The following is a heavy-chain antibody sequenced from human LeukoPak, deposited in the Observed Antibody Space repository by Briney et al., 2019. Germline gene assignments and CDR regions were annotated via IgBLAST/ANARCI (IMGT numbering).Heavy chain of an antibody. D-gene: IGHD3-9*01. J-gene: IGHJ4*02. V-gene: IGHV3-7*01. CDR1: GFTFSSYW. CDR3: ARGGVLTGYYMSFPDY. Sequence: GGSLRLSCAASGFTFSSYWMSWVRQAPGKGLEWVANIKQDGSEKYYVDSVKGRFTISSDNAKNSLYLQMNSLRAEDTAVYYCARGGVLTGYYMSFPDYWGQGTLVTVSS. CDR2: IKQDGSEK.